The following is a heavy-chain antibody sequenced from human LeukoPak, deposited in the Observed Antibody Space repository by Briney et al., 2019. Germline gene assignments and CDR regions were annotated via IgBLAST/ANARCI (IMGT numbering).Heavy chain of an antibody. CDR1: GGSISSSSYY. CDR3: ARHLGSARQWLVRTGFDY. CDR2: IYYSGST. V-gene: IGHV4-39*01. J-gene: IGHJ4*02. Sequence: PSETLSLTCTVSGGSISSSSYYWGWIRQPPGKGLEWIGSIYYSGSTYYNPSLKSRVTISVDTSKNQFSLKLSSVTAADTAVYYCARHLGSARQWLVRTGFDYWGQGTLVTVSS. D-gene: IGHD6-19*01.